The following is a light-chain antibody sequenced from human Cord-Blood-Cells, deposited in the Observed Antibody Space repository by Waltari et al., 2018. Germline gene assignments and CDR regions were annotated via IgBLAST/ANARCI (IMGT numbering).Light chain of an antibody. J-gene: IGKJ1*01. CDR2: LGS. CDR3: MQALQTPWT. V-gene: IGKV2-28*01. Sequence: IVMTQSPLSLPLTPGEPASIPCSYSQSLLHSNGYNYLDWYLQKPGQSPQLLIYLGSNRASGVPDRVSGSGSGTDFTLKISRVEAEDVGVYYCMQALQTPWTFGQGTKVEIK. CDR1: QSLLHSNGYNY.